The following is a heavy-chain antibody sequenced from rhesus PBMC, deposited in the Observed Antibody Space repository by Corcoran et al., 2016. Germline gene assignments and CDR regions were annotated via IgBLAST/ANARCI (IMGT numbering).Heavy chain of an antibody. V-gene: IGHV3-13*01. J-gene: IGHJ4*01. D-gene: IGHD5-30*01. Sequence: EVQLVESGAGLVQPGGSLRLSCAASGFTFSNYYMHWVRQAQGQGREWISLIKNKYNRYTTKYAADEQGRCTIASDDSKNTLYLQRSSLRTEDTALYYCTYGYSGDKGYWGQGVLVTVSS. CDR1: GFTFSNYY. CDR2: IKNKYNRYTT. CDR3: TYGYSGDKGY.